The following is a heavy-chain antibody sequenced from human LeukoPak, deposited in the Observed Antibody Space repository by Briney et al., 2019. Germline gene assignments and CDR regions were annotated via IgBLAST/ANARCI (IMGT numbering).Heavy chain of an antibody. Sequence: PGGSLRLSCAASGFTFSSYSMNWVRQAPGKGLEWVSSISSSSSYIYYADSVKGRFTISRDNAKNSLYLQMNSLRAEDTAVYYCARDFLGGSCPDYWGQGTLVTVSS. CDR3: ARDFLGGSCPDY. D-gene: IGHD2-15*01. CDR2: ISSSSSYI. J-gene: IGHJ4*02. CDR1: GFTFSSYS. V-gene: IGHV3-21*01.